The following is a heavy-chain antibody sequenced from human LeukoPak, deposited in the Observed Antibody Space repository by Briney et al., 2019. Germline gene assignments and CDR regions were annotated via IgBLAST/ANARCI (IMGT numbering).Heavy chain of an antibody. CDR2: ISETI. J-gene: IGHJ4*02. D-gene: IGHD3-16*01. CDR3: VREVGRPKTFYFDS. CDR1: GFVFSRDN. V-gene: IGHV3-48*04. Sequence: GGSLRLSCIASGFVFSRDNMNWVRQAPGKGLEWVAHISETIYYADSVQGRFTISRDNAKNALYLQMSNLRVDDTAMYYCVREVGRPKTFYFDSWGRGTPVTVSS.